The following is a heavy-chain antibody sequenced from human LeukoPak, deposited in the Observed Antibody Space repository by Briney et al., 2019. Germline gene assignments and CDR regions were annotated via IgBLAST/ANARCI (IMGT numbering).Heavy chain of an antibody. Sequence: GESLKIPCKGSGYSLTSYWIGWVRQMPGKGLEWMGIIYPGDSDTRYSPSFQGQVTISADKSISTAYLQWSSLKASDTAMYYCARRFDSYYFDYWGQGTLVTVSS. CDR3: ARRFDSYYFDY. J-gene: IGHJ4*02. CDR1: GYSLTSYW. CDR2: IYPGDSDT. V-gene: IGHV5-51*01. D-gene: IGHD3-9*01.